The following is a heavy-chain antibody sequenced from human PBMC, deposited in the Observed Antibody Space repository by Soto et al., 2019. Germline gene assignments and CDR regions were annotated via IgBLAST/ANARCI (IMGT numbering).Heavy chain of an antibody. D-gene: IGHD2-15*01. V-gene: IGHV3-23*01. CDR2: ISGGGDLI. Sequence: GGSLRLSCAASGFPFSNHSMSWVRQAPGKGLEWVSGISGGGDLIYYADSVKGRFSMSRDNSENMLYLQMTNLRAEDTAIYFCAKRQGTGLAAKNFDFWGQGTLVTVS. CDR1: GFPFSNHS. J-gene: IGHJ4*02. CDR3: AKRQGTGLAAKNFDF.